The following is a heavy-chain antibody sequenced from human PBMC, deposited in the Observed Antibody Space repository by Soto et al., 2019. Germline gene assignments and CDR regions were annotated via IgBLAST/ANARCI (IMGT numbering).Heavy chain of an antibody. J-gene: IGHJ5*01. CDR3: ARQDGLSYYGFDL. V-gene: IGHV5-51*01. Sequence: PGEALKISCQASGYNFPGLWIAWVRQMPGKGLELMGMIYPRDSDVRYRPSFQGQVPIPVDKSIQATYLQWNSLKASDTAMYFCARQDGLSYYGFDLWGQGTRVTVSS. D-gene: IGHD3-10*01. CDR1: GYNFPGLW. CDR2: IYPRDSDV.